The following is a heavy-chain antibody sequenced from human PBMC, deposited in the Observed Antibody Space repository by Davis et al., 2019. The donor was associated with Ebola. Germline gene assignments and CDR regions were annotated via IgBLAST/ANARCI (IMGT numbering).Heavy chain of an antibody. CDR2: ISGSGGST. CDR3: AKEGDRSAVAAILDYYYYGMDV. J-gene: IGHJ6*02. Sequence: GESLKISCAASGFTFSSYAMSWVRQAPGKGLEWVSAISGSGGSTYYADSVKGRFTISRDNSKNTLYLQMNSLRAEDTAVYYCAKEGDRSAVAAILDYYYYGMDVWGQGTTVTVSS. D-gene: IGHD2-15*01. CDR1: GFTFSSYA. V-gene: IGHV3-23*01.